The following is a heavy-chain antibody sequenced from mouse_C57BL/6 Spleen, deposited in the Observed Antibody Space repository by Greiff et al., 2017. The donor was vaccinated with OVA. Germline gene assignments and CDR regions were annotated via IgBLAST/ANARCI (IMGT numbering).Heavy chain of an antibody. D-gene: IGHD2-3*01. CDR1: GYSITSGYY. V-gene: IGHV3-6*01. Sequence: EVKLQESGPGLVKPSQSLSLTCSVTGYSITSGYYWNWIRQFPGNKLEWMGYISYDGSNNYNPSLKNRISITRDTSKNQFFLKLNSVTTEDTATYYCARWLLWAMDYWGQGTSVTVSS. CDR3: ARWLLWAMDY. CDR2: ISYDGSN. J-gene: IGHJ4*01.